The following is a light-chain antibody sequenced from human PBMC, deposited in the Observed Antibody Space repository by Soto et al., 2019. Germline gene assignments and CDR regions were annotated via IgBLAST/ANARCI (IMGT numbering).Light chain of an antibody. J-gene: IGKJ5*01. Sequence: AIQLTQSPSSLSASVGDRVTITCRASQGISSALVWYQQKPGTAPKVLIYDASSLESGVPSRFSGSGSGTDFTLTISSLQPEDFATYFCQQFNSYPITFGQGTRLEIK. CDR2: DAS. CDR1: QGISSA. CDR3: QQFNSYPIT. V-gene: IGKV1-13*02.